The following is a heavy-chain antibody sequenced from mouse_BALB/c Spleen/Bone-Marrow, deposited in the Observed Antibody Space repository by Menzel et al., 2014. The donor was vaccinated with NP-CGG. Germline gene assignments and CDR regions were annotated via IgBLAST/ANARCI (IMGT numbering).Heavy chain of an antibody. Sequence: QGPGVESRPCPVAPPQSPSLTCTVSGVFFNRYGVNWGCQPPGKGLEWLGMILGDGSTDYNSALKSRLSISKDNSKSQVFLKMNSLQTDDTARYYCARDSFLITRALDYWGQGTSVTVSS. D-gene: IGHD2-4*01. CDR1: GVFFNRYG. CDR3: ARDSFLITRALDY. J-gene: IGHJ4*01. CDR2: ILGDGST. V-gene: IGHV2-6-7*01.